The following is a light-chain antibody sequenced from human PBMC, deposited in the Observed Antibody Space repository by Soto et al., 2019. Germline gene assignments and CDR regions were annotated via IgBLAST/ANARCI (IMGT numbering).Light chain of an antibody. CDR3: SSYTTSTTVV. V-gene: IGLV2-14*01. Sequence: QSFLTQPASVSGSPGQSITISCTGTSSDVGGYNHVSWYQQHPGKAPKLMISEVRNRPSGVSDRFSGSKSGNTASLTISGLQAEDEADYYCSSYTTSTTVVFGGGTKLTVL. CDR2: EVR. CDR1: SSDVGGYNH. J-gene: IGLJ2*01.